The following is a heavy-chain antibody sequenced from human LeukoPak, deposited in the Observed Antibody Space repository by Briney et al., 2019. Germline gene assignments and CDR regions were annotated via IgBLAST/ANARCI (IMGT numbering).Heavy chain of an antibody. CDR3: ARDVSIAVAGEAGGPDY. D-gene: IGHD6-19*01. Sequence: GGSLRLSCEASGFSFRDYAMTWVRQAPGKGLEWVSGISDSGDTPSYVDSVKGRFTISRDNFKDTLYLQMNSLRAEDTAVYYCARDVSIAVAGEAGGPDYWGQGTLVTVSS. J-gene: IGHJ4*02. CDR2: ISDSGDTP. V-gene: IGHV3-23*01. CDR1: GFSFRDYA.